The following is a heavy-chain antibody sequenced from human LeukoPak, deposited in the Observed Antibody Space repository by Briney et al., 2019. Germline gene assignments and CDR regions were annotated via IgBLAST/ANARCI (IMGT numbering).Heavy chain of an antibody. CDR2: IRSSGSAI. J-gene: IGHJ4*02. D-gene: IGHD4-17*01. CDR1: GFTFDSYE. V-gene: IGHV3-48*03. CDR3: ARDYD. Sequence: GGSLRLSCAASGFTFDSYEMNWVRQAPGKGLEWVSYIRSSGSAIYAADSEKGRFTISRDNAKNSLYLEMNSLRAEDTAVYYCARDYDWGQGTLVTVSS.